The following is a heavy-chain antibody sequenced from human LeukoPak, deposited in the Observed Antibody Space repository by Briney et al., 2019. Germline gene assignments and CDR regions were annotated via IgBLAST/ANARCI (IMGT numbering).Heavy chain of an antibody. CDR1: GFTFSSYS. CDR3: ARNYDSSGNFDY. Sequence: GGSLRLSCAASGFTFSSYSMNWVRQAPGKGLRWVSSISSSSSYIYYADSMKGRITISRDNAKNSLYLQMNSLRAEDTAVYYCARNYDSSGNFDYWGQGTLVTVSS. J-gene: IGHJ4*02. D-gene: IGHD3-22*01. CDR2: ISSSSSYI. V-gene: IGHV3-21*01.